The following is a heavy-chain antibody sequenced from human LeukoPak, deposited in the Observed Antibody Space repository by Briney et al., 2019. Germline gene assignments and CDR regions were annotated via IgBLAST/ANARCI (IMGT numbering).Heavy chain of an antibody. CDR1: GYTFTGYY. V-gene: IGHV1-18*04. CDR2: ISAYNGNT. J-gene: IGHJ3*02. D-gene: IGHD3-16*02. Sequence: ASVKVSCKASGYTFTGYYMHWVRQAPGQGLEWMGWISAYNGNTNYAQKLQGRVTMTTDTSTSTAYMELRSLRSDDTAVYYCARDFGYDYVWGSYRPDAFDIWGQGTMVTVSS. CDR3: ARDFGYDYVWGSYRPDAFDI.